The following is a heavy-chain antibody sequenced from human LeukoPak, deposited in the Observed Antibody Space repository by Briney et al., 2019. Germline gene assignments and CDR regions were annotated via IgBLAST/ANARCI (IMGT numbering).Heavy chain of an antibody. CDR3: ARDARHMYYYDSSGYYLFDY. CDR2: IIPIFGTA. V-gene: IGHV1-69*13. CDR1: GGTFSSYA. Sequence: ASVKVSCKASGGTFSSYAISWVRQAPGQGLEWMGGIIPIFGTANYAQKFQGRVTITADESTRTAYMELSSLRSEDTAVYYCARDARHMYYYDSSGYYLFDYWGQGTLVTVSS. D-gene: IGHD3-22*01. J-gene: IGHJ4*02.